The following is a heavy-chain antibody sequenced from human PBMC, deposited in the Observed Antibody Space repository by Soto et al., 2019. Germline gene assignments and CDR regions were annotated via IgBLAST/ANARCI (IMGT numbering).Heavy chain of an antibody. D-gene: IGHD3-9*01. CDR1: GFTFRTFG. Sequence: LRLSCAASGFTFRTFGMNWVRQAPGKGLEWVSFISGSGSNIYYADSVKGRFTISRDNARNSLYLQMNSLRAEDTAVYYCAKVLRYFDWLPPFDYWGQGTLVTVSS. CDR2: ISGSGSNI. J-gene: IGHJ4*02. CDR3: AKVLRYFDWLPPFDY. V-gene: IGHV3-21*01.